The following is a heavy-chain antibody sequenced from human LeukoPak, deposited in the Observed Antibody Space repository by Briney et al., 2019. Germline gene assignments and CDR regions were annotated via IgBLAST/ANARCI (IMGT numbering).Heavy chain of an antibody. V-gene: IGHV4-39*07. Sequence: SETLSLTCTVSGGSFNSYSYYWGWVRQPPGKGLEWIGSIYYSGNTYYNPSLKSRVTISVDMSKNQFSLKLSSVPAADTAVYYCARVLWLMDYYYYMDVWGKGTTVTVSS. CDR2: IYYSGNT. CDR3: ARVLWLMDYYYYMDV. J-gene: IGHJ6*03. D-gene: IGHD5-18*01. CDR1: GGSFNSYSYY.